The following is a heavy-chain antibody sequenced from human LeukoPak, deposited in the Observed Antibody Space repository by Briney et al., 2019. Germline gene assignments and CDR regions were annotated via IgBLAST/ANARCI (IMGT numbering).Heavy chain of an antibody. V-gene: IGHV4-38-2*02. CDR3: TREVWGSTFPDY. CDR2: THHSGAT. CDR1: GHSISSGYF. D-gene: IGHD7-27*01. Sequence: SETLSLTCSVSGHSISSGYFWGWIRQLPGKGPEWIATTHHSGATYYNPSLKSRVTLSVDTSKNQVSLKMTPVTAADTAVYYCTREVWGSTFPDYWGQGTLVTVSS. J-gene: IGHJ4*02.